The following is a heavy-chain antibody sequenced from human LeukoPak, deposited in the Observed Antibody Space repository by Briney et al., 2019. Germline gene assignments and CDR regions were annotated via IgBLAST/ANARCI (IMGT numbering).Heavy chain of an antibody. Sequence: SVKVSCKASGYTFTSYGISWVRQAPGQGLEWMGGIIPIFGTANYAQKFQGRVTNTADESTSTAYMELSSLRSEDTAVYYCARSYYYDSSGYPYYFDYWGQGTLVTVSS. CDR3: ARSYYYDSSGYPYYFDY. CDR2: IIPIFGTA. CDR1: GYTFTSYG. V-gene: IGHV1-69*13. D-gene: IGHD3-22*01. J-gene: IGHJ4*02.